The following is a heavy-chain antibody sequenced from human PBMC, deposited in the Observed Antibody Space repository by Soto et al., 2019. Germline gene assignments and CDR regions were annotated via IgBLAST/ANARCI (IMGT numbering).Heavy chain of an antibody. Sequence: EMQLVESGGGLVKPGGSLRISCAASGFTFSNYWMHWVRQTPGKGLVWFSRISTDGSSTWYADSVKGRFTISRDSAKNTLYLQMSSLRAEDKAVYYCAGGARMFDYYYGMDVWGQGTTVAVSS. V-gene: IGHV3-74*01. CDR3: AGGARMFDYYYGMDV. D-gene: IGHD3-10*02. J-gene: IGHJ6*02. CDR1: GFTFSNYW. CDR2: ISTDGSST.